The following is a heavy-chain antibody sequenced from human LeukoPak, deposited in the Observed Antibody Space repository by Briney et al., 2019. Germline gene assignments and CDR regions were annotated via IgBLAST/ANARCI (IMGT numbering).Heavy chain of an antibody. CDR3: ARGHVGATKWFDP. J-gene: IGHJ5*02. CDR2: IIPIFGTA. CDR1: GGTFSSYA. V-gene: IGHV1-69*13. Sequence: ASVKVSCKASGGTFSSYAISWVRQAPGQGLEWMGGIIPIFGTANYAQKFQGRVTITADESTSTAYMELSSLRSEDTAVYYCARGHVGATKWFDPWGQGTLVTVSS. D-gene: IGHD1-26*01.